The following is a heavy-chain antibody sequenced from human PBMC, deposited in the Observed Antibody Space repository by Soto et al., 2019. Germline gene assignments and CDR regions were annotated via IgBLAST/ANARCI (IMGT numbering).Heavy chain of an antibody. V-gene: IGHV5-51*01. CDR2: IYPGDSDT. Sequence: CKGSGYSFTSYWIGWVRQMPGKGLEWMGIIYPGDSDTRYSPSFQGQVTISADKSISTAYLQWSSLKASDTAMYYCARRLAYYDSSGYFGGMDVWGQGTTVTVSS. CDR1: GYSFTSYW. CDR3: ARRLAYYDSSGYFGGMDV. D-gene: IGHD3-22*01. J-gene: IGHJ6*02.